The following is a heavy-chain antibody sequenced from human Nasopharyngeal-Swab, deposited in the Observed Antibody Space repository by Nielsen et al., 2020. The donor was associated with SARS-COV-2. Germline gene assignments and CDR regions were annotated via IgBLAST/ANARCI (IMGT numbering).Heavy chain of an antibody. CDR1: GGSISSYY. V-gene: IGHV4-59*08. CDR2: IYYSGST. D-gene: IGHD5-18*01. J-gene: IGHJ4*02. CDR3: ARGGSTPMIISY. Sequence: SETLSLTCTVSGGSISSYYWSWIRQPPGKGLEWIGYIYYSGSTNYNPSLKSRVTISVDTSKNQFSLKLSSVTAADTAVYYCARGGSTPMIISYWGQGTLVTVPS.